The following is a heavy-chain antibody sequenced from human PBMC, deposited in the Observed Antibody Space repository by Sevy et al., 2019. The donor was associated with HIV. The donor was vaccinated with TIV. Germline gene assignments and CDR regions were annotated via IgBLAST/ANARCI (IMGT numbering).Heavy chain of an antibody. V-gene: IGHV3-30-3*01. CDR3: ARDKRAVVVPAATFDY. CDR2: ISYDGSNK. CDR1: GFTFSSYA. J-gene: IGHJ4*02. Sequence: GGSLRLSCAASGFTFSSYAMHWVRQAPGKGLEWVAVISYDGSNKYYADSVKGRFTISRDNSKNTLYLQMNSLGAEDTAGYYCARDKRAVVVPAATFDYWGQGTLVTVSS. D-gene: IGHD2-2*01.